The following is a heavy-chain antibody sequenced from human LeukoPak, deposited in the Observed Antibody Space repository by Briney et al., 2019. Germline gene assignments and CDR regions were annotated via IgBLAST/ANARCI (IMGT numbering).Heavy chain of an antibody. Sequence: SETLSLTCTVSGGSTSSYYWSWIRQPPGKGLEWIGYIHYSGSTNYNPSLKSRVTISVDTSKNQFSLQLNSVIPEDTAVYYCARVNSWTPHDAFDIWGQGTMVTVSS. D-gene: IGHD1-26*01. CDR3: ARVNSWTPHDAFDI. CDR2: IHYSGST. CDR1: GGSTSSYY. J-gene: IGHJ3*02. V-gene: IGHV4-59*08.